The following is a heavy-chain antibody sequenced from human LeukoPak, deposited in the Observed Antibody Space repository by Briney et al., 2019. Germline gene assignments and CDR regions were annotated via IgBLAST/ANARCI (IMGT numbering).Heavy chain of an antibody. CDR3: ARRLTQYDCFDP. D-gene: IGHD2-2*01. CDR2: TYYRSTWYN. Sequence: SQTLSLTCAISGDSVSSNSVTWNWIRQSPSSGLEWLGRTYYRSTWYNDYAVSVRGRITVNPDTSKNQFSLHLNSVTPEDTAVYCCARRLTQYDCFDPWGQGILVTVSS. J-gene: IGHJ5*02. V-gene: IGHV6-1*01. CDR1: GDSVSSNSVT.